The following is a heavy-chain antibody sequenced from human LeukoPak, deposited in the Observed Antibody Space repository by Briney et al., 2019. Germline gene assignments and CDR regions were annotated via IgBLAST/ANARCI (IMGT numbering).Heavy chain of an antibody. V-gene: IGHV4-38-2*01. CDR2: IFHSGNS. CDR3: ERVTYVDDMLYQYFDY. CDR1: SYSIRSGSY. Sequence: SETLSLTCAVSSYSIRSGSYWGWIRQSAGKGLEWGGSIFHSGNSYYNPSLKSRLTMSVDTSKNQFSLKLTSVTAADTALYYCERVTYVDDMLYQYFDYWGQGILVTVSS. D-gene: IGHD4-17*01. J-gene: IGHJ4*02.